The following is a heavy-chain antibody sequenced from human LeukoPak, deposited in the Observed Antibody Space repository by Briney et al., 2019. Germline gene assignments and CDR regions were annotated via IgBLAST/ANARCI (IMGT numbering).Heavy chain of an antibody. J-gene: IGHJ3*02. Sequence: PGGSLRLSCAASGFTFDDYAMHWVRQAPGKGLEWASGISWNSGSIGYADSVKGRFTISRDNAKNSLYLQMNSLRAEDTAVYYCARVHDIYHAFDIWGQGTMVTVSS. CDR2: ISWNSGSI. CDR3: ARVHDIYHAFDI. CDR1: GFTFDDYA. V-gene: IGHV3-9*01. D-gene: IGHD3-9*01.